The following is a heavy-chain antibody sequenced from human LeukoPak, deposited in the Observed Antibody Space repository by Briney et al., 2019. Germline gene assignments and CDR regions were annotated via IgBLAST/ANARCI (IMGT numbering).Heavy chain of an antibody. J-gene: IGHJ4*02. D-gene: IGHD3-10*01. CDR3: ARSYCYHSGSFDY. Sequence: GGSLRLSCAAAGFTFSTFDMHWVRQAPGKGLEWVAVFSSDGRSTFYAENVQGRFTLSRDNSKNTLSLQMSSLRAEDTAVYYCARSYCYHSGSFDYWGQGTLVTVSS. V-gene: IGHV3-30*03. CDR2: FSSDGRST. CDR1: GFTFSTFD.